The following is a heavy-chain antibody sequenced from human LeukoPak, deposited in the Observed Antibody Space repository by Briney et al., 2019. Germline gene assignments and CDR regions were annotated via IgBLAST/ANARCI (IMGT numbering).Heavy chain of an antibody. CDR1: GGSISSYY. Sequence: SETLSLTCTVSGGSISSYYWSWIRQPPGKGLEWIGYIYYSGSTNYNPSLKSRVTISVDTSKNQFSLKLSSVTAADTAVYYCARDAAYYGSRYFDYWGQGTLVTVSS. J-gene: IGHJ4*02. CDR2: IYYSGST. CDR3: ARDAAYYGSRYFDY. V-gene: IGHV4-59*01. D-gene: IGHD4-17*01.